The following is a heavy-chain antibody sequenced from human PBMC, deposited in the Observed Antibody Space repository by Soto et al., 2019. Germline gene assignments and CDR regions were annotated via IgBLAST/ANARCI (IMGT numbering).Heavy chain of an antibody. V-gene: IGHV1-18*01. CDR3: GRGGLAVSGTYDY. J-gene: IGHJ4*02. D-gene: IGHD6-19*01. CDR1: GYTFINYG. Sequence: SGAEVKESGASVKVSCKASGYTFINYGVAWVRRAPGQGPEWMGWISGSNGDTKYAQNLQNRVSLTTDTSTNTAYMELRSLRPDDTAIYFCGRGGLAVSGTYDYWGQGTRVTVSS. CDR2: ISGSNGDT.